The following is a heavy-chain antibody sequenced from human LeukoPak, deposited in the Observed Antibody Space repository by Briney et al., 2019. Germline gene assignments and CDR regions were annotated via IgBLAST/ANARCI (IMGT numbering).Heavy chain of an antibody. J-gene: IGHJ4*02. CDR1: GYTFTGYY. CDR3: ARGFLEWLSYSIYFDY. Sequence: ASVKVSCKASGYTFTGYYMHWVRQAPGQGLEWMGWINPNSGGTNYAQKFQGRVTMTRDTSISTAYMELSRLRSDDTAVYYRARGFLEWLSYSIYFDYWGQGTLVTVSS. CDR2: INPNSGGT. V-gene: IGHV1-2*02. D-gene: IGHD3-3*01.